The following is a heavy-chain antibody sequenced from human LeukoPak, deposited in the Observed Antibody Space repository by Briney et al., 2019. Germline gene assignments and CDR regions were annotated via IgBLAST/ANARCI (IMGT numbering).Heavy chain of an antibody. Sequence: GRSLRLSCAASGFTFSSYAMHWVRQAPGKGLEWVAVISYDGSNKYYADSVKGRFTISRDNSKNTLYLQMNSLRAEDTAVYYGARGDYGYGTVFDYWGQGTLVTVSS. CDR3: ARGDYGYGTVFDY. CDR1: GFTFSSYA. D-gene: IGHD3-16*01. J-gene: IGHJ4*02. CDR2: ISYDGSNK. V-gene: IGHV3-30-3*01.